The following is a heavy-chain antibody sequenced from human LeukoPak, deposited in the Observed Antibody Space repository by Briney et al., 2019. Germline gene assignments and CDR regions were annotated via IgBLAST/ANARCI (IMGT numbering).Heavy chain of an antibody. V-gene: IGHV1-8*02. Sequence: GASVKVSCKASGGTFNSYAISWVRQAPGQGLEWLGWMNPNSGNTGYAQNFQGRVTMTRNTSISTAYMELSSLRSEDTAVYYCARDYYGSKSSSFDPWGQGTLVTVSS. CDR2: MNPNSGNT. CDR3: ARDYYGSKSSSFDP. CDR1: GGTFNSYA. D-gene: IGHD3-10*01. J-gene: IGHJ5*02.